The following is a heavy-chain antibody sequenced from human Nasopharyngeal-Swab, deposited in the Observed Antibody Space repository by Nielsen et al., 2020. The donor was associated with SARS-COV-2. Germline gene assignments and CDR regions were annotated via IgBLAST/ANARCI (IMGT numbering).Heavy chain of an antibody. V-gene: IGHV6-1*01. J-gene: IGHJ6*02. Sequence: SQTLSLTCAISGDSVSSTSTGWNWIRQSPSRGLEWLGRTYYGSKRYTDYAVSVKSRITINADTSKNQFSLQLNSVNPEDTAVYYCARGYHKSGMDVWGQGTTVTVSS. CDR2: TYYGSKRYT. CDR1: GDSVSSTSTG. CDR3: ARGYHKSGMDV. D-gene: IGHD2-2*01.